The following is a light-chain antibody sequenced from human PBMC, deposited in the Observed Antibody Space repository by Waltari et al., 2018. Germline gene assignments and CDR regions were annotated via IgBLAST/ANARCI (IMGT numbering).Light chain of an antibody. J-gene: IGLJ1*01. CDR3: VAWDDSLRGPV. CDR1: DSTTGSKN. Sequence: QSILTQPPSVAGTPRQRVTISCSGSDSTTGSKNVTWYHHLPGTAPKIVISSNDQRPSGVPDRFSGSKSGTSASLAINGLQSEDEADYYCVAWDDSLRGPVFGTGTKVTVL. CDR2: SND. V-gene: IGLV1-44*01.